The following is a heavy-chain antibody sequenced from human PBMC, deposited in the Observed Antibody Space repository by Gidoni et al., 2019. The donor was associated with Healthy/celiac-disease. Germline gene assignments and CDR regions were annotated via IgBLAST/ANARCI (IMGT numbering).Heavy chain of an antibody. Sequence: QVQLVQSGAEVKKPGSSVKVSCTASGVTFSSYAISWVRQAPGQGLEWMGRIIPILGIANYAQKFQGRVTITADKSTSTAYMELSSLRSEDTAVYYCARDRGYSGYDLGAIYFDYWGQGTLVTVSS. CDR1: GVTFSSYA. D-gene: IGHD5-12*01. J-gene: IGHJ4*02. CDR2: IIPILGIA. CDR3: ARDRGYSGYDLGAIYFDY. V-gene: IGHV1-69*04.